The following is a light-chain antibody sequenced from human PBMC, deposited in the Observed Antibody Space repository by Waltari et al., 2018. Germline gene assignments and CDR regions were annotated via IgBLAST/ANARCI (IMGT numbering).Light chain of an antibody. Sequence: QSVLTQPPSASGTPGPTVTTSCSGSDSNIGANHVYSFQQLPETAPKLLIYRNVQRPSGVPDRFSGSKSVTSASLAISGLRSEDEASYYCASWDDNLSGSLFGGGTKLTVL. CDR3: ASWDDNLSGSL. J-gene: IGLJ2*01. V-gene: IGLV1-47*01. CDR2: RNV. CDR1: DSNIGANH.